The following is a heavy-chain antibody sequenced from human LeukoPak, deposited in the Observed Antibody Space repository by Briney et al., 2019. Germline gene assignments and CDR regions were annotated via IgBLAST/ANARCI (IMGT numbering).Heavy chain of an antibody. J-gene: IGHJ6*02. CDR1: GGSINSYY. CDR2: IYYSGST. CDR3: ARIEYSSSLEYYYYGMDV. D-gene: IGHD6-6*01. Sequence: SETLSLTCIVSGGSINSYYWNWIRQPPGKGLEWIGYIYYSGSTNYNPSLKSRVTISVDTSKNQFSLKLSSVTAADTAVYYCARIEYSSSLEYYYYGMDVWGQGTTVTVSS. V-gene: IGHV4-59*01.